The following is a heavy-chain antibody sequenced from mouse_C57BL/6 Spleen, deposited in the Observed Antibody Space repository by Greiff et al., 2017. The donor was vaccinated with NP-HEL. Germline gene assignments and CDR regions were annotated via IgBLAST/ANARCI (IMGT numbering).Heavy chain of an antibody. J-gene: IGHJ1*03. D-gene: IGHD2-2*01. V-gene: IGHV5-4*03. CDR2: ISDGGSYT. CDR3: ARAYYYGYDPWYFDV. CDR1: GFTFSSYA. Sequence: EVKLVEPGGGLVKPGGSLKLSCAASGFTFSSYAMSWVRQTPEKRLEWVATISDGGSYTYYPDNVKGRSTLSRDNAKNNLYLQMSHLKSEDTAMYYCARAYYYGYDPWYFDVGGTGTTVTVSS.